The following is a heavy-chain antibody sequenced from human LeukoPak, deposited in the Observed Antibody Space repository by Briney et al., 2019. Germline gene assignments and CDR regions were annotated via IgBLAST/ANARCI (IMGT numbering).Heavy chain of an antibody. J-gene: IGHJ6*02. CDR3: AAPGGYGGNDYYYGMDV. V-gene: IGHV3-64*04. Sequence: GGSLRVSCSASGFTFSTYAMHWVRQAPGRGLEYVALISTNGGSTYYADSVKGRFTISRDNSKNTLYLQMNSLRAEDTAVYYCAAPGGYGGNDYYYGMDVWGQGTTVTVSS. D-gene: IGHD4-23*01. CDR2: ISTNGGST. CDR1: GFTFSTYA.